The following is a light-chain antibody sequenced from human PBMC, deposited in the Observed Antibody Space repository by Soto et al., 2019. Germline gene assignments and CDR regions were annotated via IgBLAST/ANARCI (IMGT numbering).Light chain of an antibody. Sequence: QSALTQPPSVSGSPGQSVTISCTGTSSDVGSYNRVSWYQQLPGTAPKLMICQVSNRPSGVPDRFSGSKSGNTASLTISGLQAEDEADYYCSSYTSSGTWVFGGGTKLTVL. CDR1: SSDVGSYNR. CDR3: SSYTSSGTWV. V-gene: IGLV2-18*02. J-gene: IGLJ3*02. CDR2: QVS.